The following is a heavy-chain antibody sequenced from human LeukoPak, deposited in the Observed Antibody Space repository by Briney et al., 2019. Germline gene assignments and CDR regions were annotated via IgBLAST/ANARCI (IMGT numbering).Heavy chain of an antibody. Sequence: GGSLRLSCAASGFTFSSYSMNWVRQAPGKGLEWVSSISSSSSYIYYADSVKGRFTISRDNAKNSLYLQMNSLRAEDTAVYYCARVSSGILGWFDPWGQGTLVTVSS. CDR2: ISSSSSYI. CDR3: ARVSSGILGWFDP. J-gene: IGHJ5*02. V-gene: IGHV3-21*01. CDR1: GFTFSSYS. D-gene: IGHD6-19*01.